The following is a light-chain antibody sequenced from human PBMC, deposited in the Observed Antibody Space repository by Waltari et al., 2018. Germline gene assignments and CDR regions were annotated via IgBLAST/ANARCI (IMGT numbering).Light chain of an antibody. CDR2: NVD. Sequence: QSALTQPASVSGSPGQSITIPCTGTRRDVGGYNHVSWYQQHPGKAPKLMIYNVDNRPSGVSNRFSGSKSGNTASLTISGLQADDEADYYCTSYARISWVFGGGTKLSVL. CDR3: TSYARISWV. V-gene: IGLV2-14*03. CDR1: RRDVGGYNH. J-gene: IGLJ3*02.